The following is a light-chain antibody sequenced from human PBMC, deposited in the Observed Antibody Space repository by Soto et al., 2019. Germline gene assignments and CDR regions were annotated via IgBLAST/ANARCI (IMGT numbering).Light chain of an antibody. CDR3: LSYTSSITWV. Sequence: QSALTQPASVSGSPGQSITISCTGTTSDVDGYNFVYWYQQHPGKAPKLMIYEVSNRASGVSHRFSGSKSGNTASQTISELHAEDEADYYCLSYTSSITWVFGGGTKLTVL. V-gene: IGLV2-14*01. J-gene: IGLJ3*02. CDR1: TSDVDGYNF. CDR2: EVS.